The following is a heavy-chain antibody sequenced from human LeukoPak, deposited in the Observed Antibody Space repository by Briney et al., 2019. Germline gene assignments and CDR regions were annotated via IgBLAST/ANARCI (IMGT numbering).Heavy chain of an antibody. CDR1: GDSVSSNSAA. D-gene: IGHD3-3*01. CDR3: ARGGLKYYDFWSGYYHYYYMDV. Sequence: SQTLSLTCAISGDSVSSNSAAWNWIRQSPSRGLEWLGRTYYRSKWYNDYAVSVKSRITINPDTSKNQFSLQLNSVTPEDTAVYYCARGGLKYYDFWSGYYHYYYMDVWGKGTTVTVSS. J-gene: IGHJ6*03. V-gene: IGHV6-1*01. CDR2: TYYRSKWYN.